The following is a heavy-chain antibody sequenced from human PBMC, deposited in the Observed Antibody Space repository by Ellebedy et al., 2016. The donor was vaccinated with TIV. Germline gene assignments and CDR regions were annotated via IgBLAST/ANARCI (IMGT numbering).Heavy chain of an antibody. J-gene: IGHJ6*03. CDR3: ARMNLPGVFELYYYYYMDV. Sequence: GESLKISXAASGFTFSSYWMSWVRQAPGKGLEWVANIKQDGSEKYYVDSVKGRFTISRDNAKNSLYLQMNSLRAEDTAVYYCARMNLPGVFELYYYYYMDVWGKGTTVTVSS. D-gene: IGHD3/OR15-3a*01. CDR1: GFTFSSYW. V-gene: IGHV3-7*01. CDR2: IKQDGSEK.